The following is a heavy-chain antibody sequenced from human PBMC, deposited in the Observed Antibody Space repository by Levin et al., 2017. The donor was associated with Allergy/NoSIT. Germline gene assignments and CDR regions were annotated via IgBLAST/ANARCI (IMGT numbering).Heavy chain of an antibody. Sequence: SCAASGFIVSNNYMSWVRQAPGKGLEWVSILFSGGDTYYADSVKGRFIISRDNSKNTLYLQMNSLRVEDTAVYYCTTTYYDIWTGPEYFQHWGKGTLATVSS. D-gene: IGHD3-9*01. CDR3: TTTYYDIWTGPEYFQH. CDR2: LFSGGDT. J-gene: IGHJ1*01. CDR1: GFIVSNNY. V-gene: IGHV3-53*01.